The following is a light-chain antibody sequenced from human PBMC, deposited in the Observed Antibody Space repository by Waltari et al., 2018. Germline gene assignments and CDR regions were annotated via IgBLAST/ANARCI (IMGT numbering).Light chain of an antibody. J-gene: IGLJ2*01. CDR1: SSDGGRYNL. CDR2: EVY. CDR3: CSYAGSSTVV. Sequence: QSALTQPASVSGSPGQSITISCTGTSSDGGRYNLVLWYQQHPGKAPKLLIFEVYNRPSGVSNRFSGSKSGNTASLTVSGLQAEDGADYYCCSYAGSSTVVFGGGTKLTVL. V-gene: IGLV2-23*02.